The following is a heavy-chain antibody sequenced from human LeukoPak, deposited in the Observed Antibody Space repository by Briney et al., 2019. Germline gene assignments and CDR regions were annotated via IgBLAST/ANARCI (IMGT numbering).Heavy chain of an antibody. CDR2: IIPIFGTA. CDR1: VGTFSSYA. Sequence: SVKVSCKASVGTFSSYAISWVRQAPRQGLEWMGGIIPIFGTANYAQKFQGRVTITTDESTSTAYMELSSLRSEDTAVYYCARGPLQTYYFDYWGQGTLVTVSS. V-gene: IGHV1-69*05. J-gene: IGHJ4*02. CDR3: ARGPLQTYYFDY.